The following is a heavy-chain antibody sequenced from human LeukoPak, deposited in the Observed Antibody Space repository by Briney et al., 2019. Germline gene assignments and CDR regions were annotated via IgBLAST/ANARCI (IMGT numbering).Heavy chain of an antibody. D-gene: IGHD2-15*01. V-gene: IGHV4-59*01. CDR1: GGSISSYY. Sequence: SSETLSLTCTVSGGSISSYYWSWIRQPPGKGLEWIGYIYYSGSTNYNPSLKSRVTISVDTSKNQFSLKLSSVTAADTAVYYCARGECSGGSCYFAPVDYWGQGTLVTVYS. J-gene: IGHJ4*02. CDR2: IYYSGST. CDR3: ARGECSGGSCYFAPVDY.